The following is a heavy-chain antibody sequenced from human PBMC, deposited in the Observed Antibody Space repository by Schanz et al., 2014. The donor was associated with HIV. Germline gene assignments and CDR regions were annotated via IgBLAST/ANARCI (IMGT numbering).Heavy chain of an antibody. CDR2: ISSSSSYM. CDR3: ARDRMTANWKNAMDV. CDR1: GFTFSSFS. V-gene: IGHV3-21*01. D-gene: IGHD2-21*02. J-gene: IGHJ6*02. Sequence: EVQVVESGGGLVKPGGSLRLSCAASGFTFSSFSMNWVRQAPGKGLEWVSSISSSSSYMYYADSVKGRFTISRDNAKNSLYLQMNSLRPEDTAIYYCARDRMTANWKNAMDVWGQGTTVTVSS.